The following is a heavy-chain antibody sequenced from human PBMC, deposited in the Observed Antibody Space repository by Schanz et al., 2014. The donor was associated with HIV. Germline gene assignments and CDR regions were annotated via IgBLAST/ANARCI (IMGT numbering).Heavy chain of an antibody. V-gene: IGHV1-46*01. Sequence: QVQMVQSAAEVKKPGASVKLSCKASGFTLTSYYIHWVRQAPGQGLEWIGHFNVMLSKINSAQKCQGRVSMTADPSTNTAYMEMRGLRFEDTAVYYCASGRRSGIGWRMDVWGQGTTVSVSS. CDR3: ASGRRSGIGWRMDV. CDR2: FNVMLSKI. CDR1: GFTLTSYY. D-gene: IGHD6-19*01. J-gene: IGHJ6*02.